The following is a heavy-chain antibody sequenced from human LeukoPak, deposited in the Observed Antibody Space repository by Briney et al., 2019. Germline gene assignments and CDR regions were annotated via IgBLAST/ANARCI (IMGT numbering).Heavy chain of an antibody. J-gene: IGHJ4*02. CDR2: ISYDGSNK. V-gene: IGHV3-30-3*01. D-gene: IGHD3-22*01. Sequence: PGGSLRLSCAASGFTFTKYNMNWVRQAPGKGLEWVAVISYDGSNKYYADSVKGRFTISRDNSKNTLYLQMNSLRAEDTAVYYCARVDYSPTYYYDSSGYYYFDYWGQGTLVTVSS. CDR1: GFTFTKYN. CDR3: ARVDYSPTYYYDSSGYYYFDY.